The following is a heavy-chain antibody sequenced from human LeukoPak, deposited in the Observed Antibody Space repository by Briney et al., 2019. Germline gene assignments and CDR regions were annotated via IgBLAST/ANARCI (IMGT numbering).Heavy chain of an antibody. J-gene: IGHJ5*02. CDR2: ISGVGGST. CDR3: AKASSGSYSDWFDP. Sequence: GGSLRPSWAASGFTFTSYGIGWVRQAPGRGREWVSSISGVGGSTYYADSVKGRFTISRDNSKNPLYLQTNSLRAEDTAVYYCAKASSGSYSDWFDPWGQGTLVTVSS. D-gene: IGHD1-26*01. CDR1: GFTFTSYG. V-gene: IGHV3-23*01.